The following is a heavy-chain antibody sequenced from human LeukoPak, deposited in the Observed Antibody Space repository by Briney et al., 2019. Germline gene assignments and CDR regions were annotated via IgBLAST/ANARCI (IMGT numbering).Heavy chain of an antibody. V-gene: IGHV3-33*01. CDR2: IWYDGSNK. J-gene: IGHJ6*02. Sequence: GGSLRLSCAASGFTFSSYGMHWVRQAPGKGLEWVAVIWYDGSNKYYADSVKGRFTISRDNSKNTLYLQMNSLRAEDTAVYYCARVFFVLKTAYGMDVWGQGTTVTVSS. CDR1: GFTFSSYG. D-gene: IGHD3-3*01. CDR3: ARVFFVLKTAYGMDV.